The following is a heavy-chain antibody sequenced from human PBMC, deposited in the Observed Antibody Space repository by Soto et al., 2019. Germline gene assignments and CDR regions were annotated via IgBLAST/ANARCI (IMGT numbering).Heavy chain of an antibody. V-gene: IGHV3-13*04. D-gene: IGHD3-10*01. J-gene: IGHJ4*02. CDR2: IGTPGDT. CDR1: GFTFSLYD. CDR3: VRARGAQWFGEQLF. Sequence: EVQLVESGGGLVQPGGSLRLSCAASGFTFSLYDMHWVRQTTGNSLEWVSAIGTPGDTYYTDSVKGRFTISRENVKNSLYLQMNSLRVGDTAVYYCVRARGAQWFGEQLFWGQGILVTVLS.